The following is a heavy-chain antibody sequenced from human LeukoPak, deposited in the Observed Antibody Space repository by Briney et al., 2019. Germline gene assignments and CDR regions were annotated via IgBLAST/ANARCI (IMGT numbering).Heavy chain of an antibody. J-gene: IGHJ5*02. CDR2: INPSGGST. Sequence: ASVKVSCKXSGYTFTSCYMHWVRQAPGQGLEWMGIINPSGGSTSYAQKFQGRVTMTRDTSTSTVYMELSSLRSEDTAVYYCAPYYYDSSGYLTGPFDPWGQGTLVTVSS. D-gene: IGHD3-22*01. CDR3: APYYYDSSGYLTGPFDP. V-gene: IGHV1-46*01. CDR1: GYTFTSCY.